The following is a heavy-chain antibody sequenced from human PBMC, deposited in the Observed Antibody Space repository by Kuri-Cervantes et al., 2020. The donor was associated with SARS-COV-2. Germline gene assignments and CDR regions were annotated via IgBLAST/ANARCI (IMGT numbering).Heavy chain of an antibody. CDR3: AAERYEWLAYAYYFDL. J-gene: IGHJ4*02. Sequence: GESLKISCAASRFTFRNYGMHWVRQAPGKGLEWVALIPYDETYKYYADSVEGRFTISRDNSENTLYLQMNSLRAEDTAMYYCAAERYEWLAYAYYFDLWGQGTLVTVSS. CDR1: RFTFRNYG. D-gene: IGHD6-19*01. CDR2: IPYDETYK. V-gene: IGHV3-30*03.